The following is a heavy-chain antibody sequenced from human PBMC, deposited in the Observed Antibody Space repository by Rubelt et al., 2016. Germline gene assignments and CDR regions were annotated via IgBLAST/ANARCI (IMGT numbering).Heavy chain of an antibody. V-gene: IGHV4-34*01. Sequence: QVQLQQWGAGLLKPSETLSLTCAVYGGSFSGYYWSWIRQPPGKGLEWIGEINHSGSTNYNPSLKSRVTRSVDTSKNQFSRKLSSVTAADTAVYYCARGVGAARNWFDPWGQGTLVTVSS. CDR3: ARGVGAARNWFDP. CDR1: GGSFSGYY. D-gene: IGHD6-25*01. CDR2: INHSGST. J-gene: IGHJ5*02.